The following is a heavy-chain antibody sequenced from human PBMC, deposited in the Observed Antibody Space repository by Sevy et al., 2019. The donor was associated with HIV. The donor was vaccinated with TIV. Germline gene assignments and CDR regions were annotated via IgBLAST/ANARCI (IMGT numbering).Heavy chain of an antibody. Sequence: GGSLRLSCTASGFTFGDYCMSWVRQAPGKGLEWVAFLKSDVYGGTVDHAASVRGRFVISRDDSKTIAYLQLNDLKTEDTGAYYCTRLTAAQSIFGYWGQGALVTVSS. CDR1: GFTFGDYC. CDR3: TRLTAAQSIFGY. D-gene: IGHD6-13*01. V-gene: IGHV3-49*04. J-gene: IGHJ4*02. CDR2: LKSDVYGGTV.